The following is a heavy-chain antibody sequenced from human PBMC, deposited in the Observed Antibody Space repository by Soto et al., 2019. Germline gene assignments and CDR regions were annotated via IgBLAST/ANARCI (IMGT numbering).Heavy chain of an antibody. Sequence: GGSLRVSCAASGFTFSSYAMSWVRQAPWKGLEWVSAISGSGGSTYYADSVKGRFTISRDNSKNTLYLQMNSLRAEDTAVYYCANDRSSVTIFGVVIFDPWSQGTLVTVSS. D-gene: IGHD3-3*01. CDR1: GFTFSSYA. CDR3: ANDRSSVTIFGVVIFDP. V-gene: IGHV3-23*01. CDR2: ISGSGGST. J-gene: IGHJ5*02.